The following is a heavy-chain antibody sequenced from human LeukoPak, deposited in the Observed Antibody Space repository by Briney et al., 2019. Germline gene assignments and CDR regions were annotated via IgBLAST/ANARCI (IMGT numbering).Heavy chain of an antibody. CDR1: GYTFTGYY. CDR2: INPNSGGT. CDR3: ARDGDRYGDSYFDY. D-gene: IGHD4-17*01. V-gene: IGHV1-2*02. J-gene: IGHJ4*02. Sequence: ASVKVSCKASGYTFTGYYMHWVRQAHGQGLEWMGWINPNSGGTNYAQKFQGRVTMTRDTSISTAYMELSRLRSDDTAVYYCARDGDRYGDSYFDYWGQGTLVTVSS.